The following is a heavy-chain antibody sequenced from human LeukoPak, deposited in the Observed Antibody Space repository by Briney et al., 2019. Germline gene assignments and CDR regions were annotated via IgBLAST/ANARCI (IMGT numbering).Heavy chain of an antibody. CDR3: ASGGRFGDY. D-gene: IGHD3-10*01. CDR1: GFTFSAYS. J-gene: IGHJ4*02. CDR2: ITTSSTNI. Sequence: GGSLRLSCAASGFTFSAYSMNWVRQAPGKGLEWVSSITTSSTNIKYADSVKGRFTISRDNAENSLYLQMNSLRVEDTAVYYCASGGRFGDYWGQGTLVTVSS. V-gene: IGHV3-21*01.